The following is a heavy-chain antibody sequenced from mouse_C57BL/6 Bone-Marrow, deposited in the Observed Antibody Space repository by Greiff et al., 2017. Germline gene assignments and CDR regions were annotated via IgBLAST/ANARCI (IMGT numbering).Heavy chain of an antibody. J-gene: IGHJ4*01. CDR3: ARWGTTVVAHYAMDY. CDR2: IYPSDSET. V-gene: IGHV1-61*01. D-gene: IGHD1-1*01. Sequence: QVQLQQPGAELVRPGSSVKLSCKASGYTFTSYWMDWVKQRPGQGLEWIGNIYPSDSETHYNQKFKDKATLTVAKSSSTAYMQLSSLTSEDSAVYYCARWGTTVVAHYAMDYWGQGTSVTVSS. CDR1: GYTFTSYW.